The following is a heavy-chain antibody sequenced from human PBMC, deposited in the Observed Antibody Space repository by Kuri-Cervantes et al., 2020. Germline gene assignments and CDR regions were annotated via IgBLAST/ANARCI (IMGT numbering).Heavy chain of an antibody. CDR1: GGSISSSNW. Sequence: SCAVSGGSISSSNWWSWVRQPPGKGLEWIGSIYYSGSTYYNPSLKSRVTISVDTSKNQFSLKLSSVTAADTAVYYCNLVGATTKIRTLDYWGQGTLVTVSS. J-gene: IGHJ4*02. V-gene: IGHV4-4*02. CDR2: IYYSGST. CDR3: NLVGATTKIRTLDY. D-gene: IGHD1-26*01.